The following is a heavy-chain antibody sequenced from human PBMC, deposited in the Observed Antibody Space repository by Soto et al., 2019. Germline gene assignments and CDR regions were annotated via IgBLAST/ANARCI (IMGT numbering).Heavy chain of an antibody. CDR1: GFTFSSYA. CDR2: ISGSGGST. Sequence: GGSLRLSCAASGFTFSSYAMSWVRQAPGKGLEWVSAISGSGGSTYYADSVKGRFTISRDNSKNTLYLQMNSLRAEDTAVYCCAEPETIQLWYTYWGQGTLVTVSS. J-gene: IGHJ4*02. V-gene: IGHV3-23*01. CDR3: AEPETIQLWYTY. D-gene: IGHD5-18*01.